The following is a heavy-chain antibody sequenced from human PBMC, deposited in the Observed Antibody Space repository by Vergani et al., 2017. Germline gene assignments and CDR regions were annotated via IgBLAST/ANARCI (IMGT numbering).Heavy chain of an antibody. D-gene: IGHD3-22*01. CDR3: ARDVTSYYDSSGYYYGPGY. Sequence: QVQLVESGGGVVQPGRSLRLSCAASGFTFSSYGMHWVRQAPGKGLEWVAFIWYDGSNKYYADSVKGRFTISRDNSKNTLYLQMNSLRAEDTAVYYCARDVTSYYDSSGYYYGPGYWGQGTLVTVSS. J-gene: IGHJ4*02. CDR2: IWYDGSNK. CDR1: GFTFSSYG. V-gene: IGHV3-33*01.